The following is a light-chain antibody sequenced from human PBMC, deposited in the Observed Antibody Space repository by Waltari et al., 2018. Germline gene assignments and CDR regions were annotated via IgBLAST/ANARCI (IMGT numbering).Light chain of an antibody. CDR2: EVS. J-gene: IGLJ2*01. V-gene: IGLV2-14*01. CDR1: AYDVGGYNY. CDR3: SSYTSTSTLV. Sequence: QSALTQPASVSGSPGQSVTISCTGTAYDVGGYNYVSWYQQHPGKAPNLIIYEVSNRPSGLSARFSGSKSGDTASLTISGLQSEDASDYYCSSYTSTSTLVFGGGTKVTVL.